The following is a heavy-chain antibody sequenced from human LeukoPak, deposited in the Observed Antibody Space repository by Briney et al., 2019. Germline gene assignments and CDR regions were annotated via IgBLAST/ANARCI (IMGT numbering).Heavy chain of an antibody. CDR1: GGSISSYY. D-gene: IGHD3-22*01. CDR3: ARDPKSGFFGGDDAFDI. J-gene: IGHJ3*02. V-gene: IGHV4-59*01. Sequence: SETLSLTCTVSGGSISSYYWSWIRQPPGKGLEWIGYIYYSGSTNYNPSLKSRVTISVDTSKNQFSLKLSSVTAADTAVYYCARDPKSGFFGGDDAFDIWGQGTMVTVS. CDR2: IYYSGST.